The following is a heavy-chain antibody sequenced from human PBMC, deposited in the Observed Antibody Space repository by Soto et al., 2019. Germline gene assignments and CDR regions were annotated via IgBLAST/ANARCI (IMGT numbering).Heavy chain of an antibody. Sequence: QVQLVQSGAEVKKPGASVKVSCKASGYTFTSYAMHWVRQAPGQRLEWMGWINAGNGNTKYSQKFQGRVTITRDTSASTAYMELSSLRSEDTAVYYCARSWLQSNPPFDYWGQGTLVTVSS. D-gene: IGHD5-12*01. V-gene: IGHV1-3*01. CDR2: INAGNGNT. CDR3: ARSWLQSNPPFDY. J-gene: IGHJ4*02. CDR1: GYTFTSYA.